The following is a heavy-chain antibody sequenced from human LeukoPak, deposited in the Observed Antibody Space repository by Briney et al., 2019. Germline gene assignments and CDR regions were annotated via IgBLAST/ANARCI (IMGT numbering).Heavy chain of an antibody. V-gene: IGHV4-38-2*02. CDR1: GYSISSGYY. D-gene: IGHD4-17*01. Sequence: SETLSLTCTVSGYSISSGYYWGCIRQPPGKGLEWIGSIYHSGSTYYNPSLRSRVTISVDTSKNQFSLNLSSVTAADTAVYYCASNTHYGDYVSFFDYWGQGTLVTVSS. CDR3: ASNTHYGDYVSFFDY. J-gene: IGHJ4*02. CDR2: IYHSGST.